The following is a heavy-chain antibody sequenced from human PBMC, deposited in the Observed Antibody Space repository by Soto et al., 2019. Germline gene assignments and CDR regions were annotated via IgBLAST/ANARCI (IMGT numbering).Heavy chain of an antibody. Sequence: SETLSLTCTVSGGSINSGDYYWSWIRQPTGKGLEXIGYXXXSXNXXXTXXXXSRVTIALDKSKNQFSLKMNSVTAADTAVYYCARDVLAPTNYFAPWGQGTLVTVSS. CDR1: GGSINSGDYY. CDR2: XXXSXNX. D-gene: IGHD4-4*01. CDR3: ARDVLAPTNYFAP. J-gene: IGHJ5*02. V-gene: IGHV4-61*08.